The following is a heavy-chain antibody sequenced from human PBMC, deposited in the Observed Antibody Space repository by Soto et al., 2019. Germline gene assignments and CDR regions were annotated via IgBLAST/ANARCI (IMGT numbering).Heavy chain of an antibody. Sequence: PSETLSLTCAVSGYSISSGYYWGWIRQPPGKGPEWIGSIYHSGSTYYNPSLKSRVTISVDTSKNQFSLKLSSVTAADTAVYYCARDSKGGPGDEYGNWFDPWGQGTLVTVSS. J-gene: IGHJ5*02. CDR3: ARDSKGGPGDEYGNWFDP. D-gene: IGHD3-10*01. V-gene: IGHV4-38-2*02. CDR2: IYHSGST. CDR1: GYSISSGYY.